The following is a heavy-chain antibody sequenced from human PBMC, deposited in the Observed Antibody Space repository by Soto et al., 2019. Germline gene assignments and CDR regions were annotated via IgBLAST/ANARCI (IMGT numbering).Heavy chain of an antibody. Sequence: GGSLRLTCAASGFTFSTYGMHWVRQAPGKGLEWVAGIRYDGSNQYYADSVKRQFTISRANSKNTLYMQMDSLRADDTAVYYCARDFTAGVHYSGPACYAMDVWGEGSVVTVSS. CDR1: GFTFSTYG. J-gene: IGHJ6*04. D-gene: IGHD3-10*01. V-gene: IGHV3-33*01. CDR2: IRYDGSNQ. CDR3: ARDFTAGVHYSGPACYAMDV.